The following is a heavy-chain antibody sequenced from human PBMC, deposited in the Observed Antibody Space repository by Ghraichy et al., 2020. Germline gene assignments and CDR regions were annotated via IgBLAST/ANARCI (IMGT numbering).Heavy chain of an antibody. CDR3: ARAAPDYYDFTVRYFDY. J-gene: IGHJ4*02. CDR2: ISSTTNTI. V-gene: IGHV3-48*02. Sequence: ESLNISCAASGFTFSNYDMNWVRQVPGKGLQWVSYISSTTNTIYYADSVKGRFTISRDNAKHSLTLQMSSLRDEDTAVYYCARAAPDYYDFTVRYFDYWGQGTLVSVSS. D-gene: IGHD3/OR15-3a*01. CDR1: GFTFSNYD.